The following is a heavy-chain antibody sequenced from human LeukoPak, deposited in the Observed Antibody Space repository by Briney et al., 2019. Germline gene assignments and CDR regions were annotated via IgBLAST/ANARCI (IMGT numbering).Heavy chain of an antibody. CDR1: GYTFTSYG. V-gene: IGHV1-18*04. CDR3: ARNVDIVATSDFDY. J-gene: IGHJ4*02. CDR2: ISAYNGNT. D-gene: IGHD5-12*01. Sequence: ASVKVSCKASGYTFTSYGISWVRQAPGQGLEWMGWISAYNGNTNYAQKLQGRVTMTTDTSTSTAYMEPRSLRSDDTAVYYCARNVDIVATSDFDYWGQGTLVTVSS.